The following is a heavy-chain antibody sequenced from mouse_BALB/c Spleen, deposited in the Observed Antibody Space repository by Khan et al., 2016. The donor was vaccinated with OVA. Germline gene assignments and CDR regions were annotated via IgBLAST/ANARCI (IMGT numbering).Heavy chain of an antibody. CDR1: GFSLTNYG. V-gene: IGHV2-6-1*01. CDR3: ARQPYYHYYIMDY. J-gene: IGHJ4*01. CDR2: IWSDGST. Sequence: QVQLKQSGPGLVAPSQSLSITCTISGFSLTNYGVHWVRQPPEKGLEWLGVIWSDGSTTYNSALKSRLSINKDNSKSQVFLKMNSLQTDDTAMYYCARQPYYHYYIMDYWGQGTSVTVSS. D-gene: IGHD2-10*01.